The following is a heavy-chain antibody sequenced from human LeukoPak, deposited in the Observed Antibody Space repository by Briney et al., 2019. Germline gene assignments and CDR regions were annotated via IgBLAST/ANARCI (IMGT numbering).Heavy chain of an antibody. CDR3: AKGPSLRYFDWLPRDP. J-gene: IGHJ5*02. CDR1: GFTFSSYG. D-gene: IGHD3-9*01. CDR2: ISYDGSNK. V-gene: IGHV3-30*18. Sequence: GRSLRLSCVASGFTFSSYGMHWVRQAPGKGLEWVAVISYDGSNKYYADSVKGRFTISRDNSKNTLYLQMNSLRAEDTAVYYCAKGPSLRYFDWLPRDPWGQGTLVTVSS.